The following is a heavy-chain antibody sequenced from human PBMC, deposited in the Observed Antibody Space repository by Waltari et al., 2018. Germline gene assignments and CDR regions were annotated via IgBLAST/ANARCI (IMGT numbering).Heavy chain of an antibody. V-gene: IGHV3-33*01. CDR2: ICHDETNR. CDR3: ARDPGIGREWDL. J-gene: IGHJ4*02. CDR1: GFTFNMFV. D-gene: IGHD1-26*01. Sequence: QVQLVASGGAMVQPGKSLRLSCVASGFTFNMFVVHWARQAPGKGLEWVAVICHDETNRYYGDSVQGRFTVTRDNEKNTVYLQMNQVGDEDTAVYYCARDPGIGREWDLWGQGTLVTVSS.